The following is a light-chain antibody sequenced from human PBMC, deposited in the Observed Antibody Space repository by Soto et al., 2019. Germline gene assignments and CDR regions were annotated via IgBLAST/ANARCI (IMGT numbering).Light chain of an antibody. CDR1: QTVGSK. Sequence: EIVMTQSPATLSVSPGERATLSCRTSQTVGSKVAWYQQKPGQAPRLLIYGASIRATDIPARFSGSGSGTEFTLTISSLQSEDFVVYYCQQFNTWPRTFGQGTKVEIK. CDR2: GAS. V-gene: IGKV3-15*01. J-gene: IGKJ1*01. CDR3: QQFNTWPRT.